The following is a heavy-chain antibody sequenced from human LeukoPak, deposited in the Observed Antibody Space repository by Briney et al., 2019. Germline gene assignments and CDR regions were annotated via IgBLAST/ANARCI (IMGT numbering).Heavy chain of an antibody. CDR1: GGSISSSSYY. V-gene: IGHV4-39*07. D-gene: IGHD6-19*01. Sequence: SETLSLTCTVSGGSISSSSYYWGWIRQPPGKGLEWIGSIYYSGSTYYNPSLKSRVTISVDTSKNQFSLKLSSVTAADTAVYYCARAVPEYSSGWEGGFDYWGQGTLVTVSS. J-gene: IGHJ4*02. CDR2: IYYSGST. CDR3: ARAVPEYSSGWEGGFDY.